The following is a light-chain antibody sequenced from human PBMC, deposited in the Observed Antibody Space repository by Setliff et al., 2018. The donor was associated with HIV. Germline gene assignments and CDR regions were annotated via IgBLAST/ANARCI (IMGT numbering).Light chain of an antibody. CDR3: CSYAGSYTYV. CDR2: DVS. J-gene: IGLJ1*01. CDR1: SSDVGDYNY. V-gene: IGLV2-11*01. Sequence: QSALTQPRSVSGSPGQSVTISCTGTSSDVGDYNYVSWYQQLPGKAPELIIFDVSKRPSGVPDRLSGSKSGNTASLIISGLRAEDEADYYCCSYAGSYTYVFGTGTKVTVL.